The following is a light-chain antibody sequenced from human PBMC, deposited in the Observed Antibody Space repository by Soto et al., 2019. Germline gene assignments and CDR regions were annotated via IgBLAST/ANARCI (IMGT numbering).Light chain of an antibody. Sequence: QSVLTQPASVSGSPGQSITISCTGNSSDVGGYEYVSWYQQYPGKAPKLTIYEVNNRPSGVSHRFSGSKSGNTASLTISGLQAEDEADYYCSSYADSANYVFGTGTKVTVL. CDR2: EVN. CDR3: SSYADSANYV. V-gene: IGLV2-14*01. CDR1: SSDVGGYEY. J-gene: IGLJ1*01.